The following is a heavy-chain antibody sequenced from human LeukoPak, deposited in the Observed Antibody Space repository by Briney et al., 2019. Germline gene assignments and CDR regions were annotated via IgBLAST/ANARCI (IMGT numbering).Heavy chain of an antibody. D-gene: IGHD3-3*01. J-gene: IGHJ4*02. CDR2: ISGSGGST. Sequence: PGGSLRLSCAASGFTFSSYAMSWVRQAPGKGLEWVSAISGSGGSTYYADSVKGRFTISRDNSKNTLYLQMNSLRAEDTAVYYCAKGQQVMAAIFGVVTSPFDYWGQGTLVTVSS. CDR1: GFTFSSYA. V-gene: IGHV3-23*01. CDR3: AKGQQVMAAIFGVVTSPFDY.